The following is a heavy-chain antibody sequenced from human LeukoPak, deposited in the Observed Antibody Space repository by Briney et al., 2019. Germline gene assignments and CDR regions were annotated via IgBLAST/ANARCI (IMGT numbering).Heavy chain of an antibody. CDR1: GFTFGNYG. V-gene: IGHV3-30*18. CDR3: AKNYYDSSAFDY. Sequence: GRSLRLSCAVSGFTFGNYGMHWVRRAPGKGLEWVAVISYDGSNKYFPDSLKGRFTISRDNSKNTLFLQMNSLRAEDTAVYYCAKNYYDSSAFDYWGQGTLVTVSS. CDR2: ISYDGSNK. D-gene: IGHD3-22*01. J-gene: IGHJ4*02.